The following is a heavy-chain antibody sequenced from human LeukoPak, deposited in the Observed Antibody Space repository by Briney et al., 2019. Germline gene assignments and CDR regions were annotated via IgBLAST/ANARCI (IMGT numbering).Heavy chain of an antibody. CDR2: ISHTEGT. Sequence: RPSETLSLTCGVFGVSINDYCWSWIRQSPGKGLEWIGEISHTEGTRYNPSLESRVTMSVGTSENQLSLKLIFVTAADTAVYYCARIRCGHSGSVCYNHWGLGTLVTVSS. D-gene: IGHD3-9*01. CDR3: ARIRCGHSGSVCYNH. J-gene: IGHJ4*02. CDR1: GVSINDYC. V-gene: IGHV4-34*01.